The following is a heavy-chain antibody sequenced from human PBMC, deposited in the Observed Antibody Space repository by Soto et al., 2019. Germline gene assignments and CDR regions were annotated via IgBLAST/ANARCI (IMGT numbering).Heavy chain of an antibody. CDR3: AKDRADDFWSGYYNWFDP. J-gene: IGHJ5*02. V-gene: IGHV3-23*01. Sequence: SLRLSCAASGFTFSSYAMSWVRQAPGKGLEWVSAISGSGGSTYYADSVKGRFTISRDNSKNTLYLQMNSLRAEDTAVYYCAKDRADDFWSGYYNWFDPWGQGTLVTVSS. CDR2: ISGSGGST. CDR1: GFTFSSYA. D-gene: IGHD3-3*01.